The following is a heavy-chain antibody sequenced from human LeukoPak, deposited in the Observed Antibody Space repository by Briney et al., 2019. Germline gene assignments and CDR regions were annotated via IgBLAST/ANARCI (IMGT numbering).Heavy chain of an antibody. Sequence: SVKVSCKASGGTFSSYAISWVRQAPGQGLEWMGGIIPIFGTANYAQKFQGRVTITADESTSTAYMELSSLRSEDTAVYYCARVKPARGEEKTNRPFDYWGQGTLVTVSS. J-gene: IGHJ4*02. V-gene: IGHV1-69*13. CDR2: IIPIFGTA. CDR1: GGTFSSYA. CDR3: ARVKPARGEEKTNRPFDY. D-gene: IGHD3-10*01.